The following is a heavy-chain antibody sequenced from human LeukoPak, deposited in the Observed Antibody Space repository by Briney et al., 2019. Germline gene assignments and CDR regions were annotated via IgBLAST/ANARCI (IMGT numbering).Heavy chain of an antibody. CDR2: ITASGGST. J-gene: IGHJ4*02. CDR1: GFTLSSYA. CDR3: ARRNVDGPFDY. Sequence: GGSLRLSCAASGFTLSSYAMSWVRHPPGQGLASVSAITASGGSTYYAHSVKGPFTISTDHPTTTLYLPPPSPRAEDTAVYYCARRNVDGPFDYWGQGTLVTVSS. V-gene: IGHV3-23*01.